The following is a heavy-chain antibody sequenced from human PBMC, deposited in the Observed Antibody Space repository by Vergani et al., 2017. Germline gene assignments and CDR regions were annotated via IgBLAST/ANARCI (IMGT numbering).Heavy chain of an antibody. D-gene: IGHD2-2*01. J-gene: IGHJ5*02. CDR1: GAAIKDFY. Sequence: QVQLQESGPGLVKPSETLSLTFTVSGAAIKDFYWSWFRQPPGKGLEWIGDVYYTGSTTYNPSLKRRVTISVDTSNNQFSLRMTSLTAADTAIYYCARDRDLYCRSTTSCHNWCDPWGQGSLVTVSS. CDR2: VYYTGST. V-gene: IGHV4-59*01. CDR3: ARDRDLYCRSTTSCHNWCDP.